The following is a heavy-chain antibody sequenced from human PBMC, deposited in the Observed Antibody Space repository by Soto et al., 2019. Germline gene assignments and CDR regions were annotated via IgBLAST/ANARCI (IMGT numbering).Heavy chain of an antibody. Sequence: GGSLRLSCAASGFTFSSYWMSWVRQAPGKGLEWVAYIKQDGSQKDYVDSVKGRFTISRDNAKNSLYLQMNSLRAEDTAVYYCATYHPFDYWGQGTLVTVSS. CDR2: IKQDGSQK. V-gene: IGHV3-7*03. D-gene: IGHD2-2*01. CDR3: ATYHPFDY. CDR1: GFTFSSYW. J-gene: IGHJ4*02.